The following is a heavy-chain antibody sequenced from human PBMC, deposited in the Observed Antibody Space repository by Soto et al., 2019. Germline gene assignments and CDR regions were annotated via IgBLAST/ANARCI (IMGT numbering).Heavy chain of an antibody. J-gene: IGHJ2*01. V-gene: IGHV4-34*01. Sequence: QVQLQQWGAGLLKPSETLSLTCAVYGGSFSGYYWSWIRQPPGKGLEWIGEITHSGGTNYNPSLKSRVTISVDPSKSQFSLKLSSVTAADTAVYYCARDVMANNRYHWYFDLWGRGTLVTVSS. D-gene: IGHD2-8*01. CDR2: ITHSGGT. CDR3: ARDVMANNRYHWYFDL. CDR1: GGSFSGYY.